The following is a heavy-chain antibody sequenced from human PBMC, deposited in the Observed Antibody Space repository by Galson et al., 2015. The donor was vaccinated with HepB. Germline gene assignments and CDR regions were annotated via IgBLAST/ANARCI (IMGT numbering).Heavy chain of an antibody. J-gene: IGHJ4*02. CDR1: GFTFSGSA. V-gene: IGHV3-73*01. CDR3: ARGSEDNYGSFDY. D-gene: IGHD3-10*01. Sequence: SLRLSCAASGFTFSGSAIHWVRQASGKGPEWVGRIRSKASDYATAYAASLKGRFTISRDDSKNTAYLHMNSLKTEDTAIYYCARGSEDNYGSFDYWGQGTLVTVSS. CDR2: IRSKASDYAT.